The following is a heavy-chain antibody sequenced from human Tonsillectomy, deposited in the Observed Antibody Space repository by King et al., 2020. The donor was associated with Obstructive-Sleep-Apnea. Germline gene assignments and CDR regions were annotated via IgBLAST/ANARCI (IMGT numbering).Heavy chain of an antibody. CDR3: AKDKDSSGWYADY. CDR1: GFTFDDYA. V-gene: IGHV3-9*01. J-gene: IGHJ4*02. D-gene: IGHD6-19*01. Sequence: VQLVESGGGLVQPGRSLRLSCVASGFTFDDYAMHWVRQAPGKGLEWVSGISWNSVSIGYVDSVKGRFTISRDNVKKSLYLQMNSLRVEDTALYYCAKDKDSSGWYADYWGQGTLVTVSS. CDR2: ISWNSVSI.